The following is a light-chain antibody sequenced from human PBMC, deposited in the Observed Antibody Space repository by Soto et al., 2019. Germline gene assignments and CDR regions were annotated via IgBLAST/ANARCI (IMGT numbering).Light chain of an antibody. CDR2: QAS. V-gene: IGKV1-5*03. J-gene: IGKJ1*01. CDR3: HHYNNYFET. Sequence: DIQITQSPSTLSASVGDRVTITCRASEFISKWLAWYQPKPGTAPKLLIYQASSLESGVAARFSGRRSGTEFTLASSSLQLDDVAASHCHHYNNYFETFGQGTKVDIK. CDR1: EFISKW.